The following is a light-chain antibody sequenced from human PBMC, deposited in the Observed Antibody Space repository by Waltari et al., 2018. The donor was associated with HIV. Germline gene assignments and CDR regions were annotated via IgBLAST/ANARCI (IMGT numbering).Light chain of an antibody. Sequence: SYVLTQPPSVSVAPGKTARITCGGNNIGSKSVHWYQQKPGQDPVVVIFDDSDRPSGTPERFSGSNSGNTATLTISRVETGDEADYYCQVWDSSSDHPVFGGGTKLTVL. J-gene: IGLJ2*01. CDR3: QVWDSSSDHPV. CDR2: DDS. V-gene: IGLV3-21*04. CDR1: NIGSKS.